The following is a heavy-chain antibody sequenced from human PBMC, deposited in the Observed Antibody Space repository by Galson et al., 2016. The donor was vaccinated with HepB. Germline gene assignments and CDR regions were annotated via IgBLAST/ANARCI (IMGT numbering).Heavy chain of an antibody. D-gene: IGHD5-24*01. Sequence: PALVKPTQTLTLTCTFSGASLSTSRMCVSWIRQPPGKALECLAFINWEDDKYYNISLTTTLTISKDTSKNQIVLTMTDIAPGDTARYYCARINRHCYNNYYFDFWGQGTLVSVAS. J-gene: IGHJ4*02. CDR3: ARINRHCYNNYYFDF. CDR2: INWEDDK. CDR1: GASLSTSRMC. V-gene: IGHV2-70*01.